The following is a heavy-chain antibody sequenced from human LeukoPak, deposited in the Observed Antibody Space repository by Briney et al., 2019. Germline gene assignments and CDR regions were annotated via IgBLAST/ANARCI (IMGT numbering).Heavy chain of an antibody. Sequence: GGSLRLSCVASGFTFSRYTVHWVRQAPGKGLEWVADMSNGGNHKHYADSVKGRFTISRDNSKNTLYLQMDSLSADDTAVYSCATGDADLEYWGQGTLVTVS. CDR2: MSNGGNHK. D-gene: IGHD3-16*01. CDR1: GFTFSRYT. CDR3: ATGDADLEY. J-gene: IGHJ4*02. V-gene: IGHV3-30-3*01.